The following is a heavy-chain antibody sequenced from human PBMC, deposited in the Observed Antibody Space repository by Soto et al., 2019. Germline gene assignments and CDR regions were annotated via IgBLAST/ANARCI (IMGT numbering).Heavy chain of an antibody. CDR2: INLDGSEK. CDR3: AGGSWGPHY. CDR1: GFIFSAHW. V-gene: IGHV3-7*01. Sequence: EVQLVESGGGLVQPGGSLRLSCAASGFIFSAHWMTWVRQAPGKGLEWVATINLDGSEKYYVDSVKGRFTISRDNAKKSQYLKMDSLGAEDTAVYYCAGGSWGPHYWGQGILVTVSA. J-gene: IGHJ4*02. D-gene: IGHD1-26*01.